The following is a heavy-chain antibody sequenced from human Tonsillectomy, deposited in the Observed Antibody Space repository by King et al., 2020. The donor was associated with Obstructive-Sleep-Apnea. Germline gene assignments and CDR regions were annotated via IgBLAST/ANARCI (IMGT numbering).Heavy chain of an antibody. J-gene: IGHJ3*02. CDR1: GGSISSSSYY. V-gene: IGHV4-39*07. CDR2: IYYSGST. CDR3: ARDEERYYDSSGLCAFDI. Sequence: LQLQESGPGLVKPSETLSLTCTVSGGSISSSSYYWGWIRQPPGKGLEWIGSIYYSGSTYYNPSLQSRVTISVDTSKNQFSLKRSSVTAADTAVYYCARDEERYYDSSGLCAFDIWGQGTMVTVSS. D-gene: IGHD3-22*01.